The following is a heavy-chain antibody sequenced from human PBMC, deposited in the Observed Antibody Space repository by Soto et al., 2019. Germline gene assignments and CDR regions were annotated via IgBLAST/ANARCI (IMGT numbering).Heavy chain of an antibody. Sequence: QVQLVQSGAELKKPGASVKVSCKSSGYTFTSYDFNWVRQATGQEPEWMGWMNPDSGNTGYALKFQGRVTMPRHTSISPAYMELSSHRSDDTAVYYRARAPREWGFDYWAPGTLVTVTS. J-gene: IGHJ4*02. D-gene: IGHD3-3*01. CDR3: ARAPREWGFDY. CDR1: GYTFTSYD. V-gene: IGHV1-8*01. CDR2: MNPDSGNT.